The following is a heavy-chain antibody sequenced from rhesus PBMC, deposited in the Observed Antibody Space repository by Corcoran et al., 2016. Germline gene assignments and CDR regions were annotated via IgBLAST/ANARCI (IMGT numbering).Heavy chain of an antibody. CDR2: ISGSSGST. J-gene: IGHJ4*01. D-gene: IGHD3-28*01. V-gene: IGHV4-99*01. Sequence: QVQLQESGPGLVKPSETLPLTCAVSGYSISSGYYWGWIRQPPGKGLEYIGYISGSSGSTYYNPSLKSRVTISKDTSKNQFSLKLSSVTAADTAVYYCARARGGYYTWDYWGQGVLVTVSS. CDR3: ARARGGYYTWDY. CDR1: GYSISSGYY.